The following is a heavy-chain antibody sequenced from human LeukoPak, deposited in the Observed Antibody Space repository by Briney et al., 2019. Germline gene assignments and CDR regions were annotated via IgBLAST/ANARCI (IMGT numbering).Heavy chain of an antibody. V-gene: IGHV3-7*03. CDR1: GFTFSSYW. CDR3: ARRAYGLDV. CDR2: IKQDGSGK. Sequence: GGSLRLSCAPSGFTFSSYWMSWVRQAPGKGLEWVANIKQDGSGKYYVDSVKGRFTISRDNGKNSLYLQMNSLRAEDTAVYYCARRAYGLDVWGKGTTVTVSS. J-gene: IGHJ6*04.